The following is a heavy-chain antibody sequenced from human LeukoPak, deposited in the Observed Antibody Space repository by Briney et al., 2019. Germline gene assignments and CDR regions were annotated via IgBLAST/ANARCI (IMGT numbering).Heavy chain of an antibody. CDR3: ARGGDYYGSGSYQYYFDY. CDR1: GFTFDDYG. V-gene: IGHV3-20*04. J-gene: IGHJ4*02. CDR2: INWNGGST. D-gene: IGHD3-10*01. Sequence: GGSLRLSCAASGFTFDDYGMSWVRQAPGKGLEWVSGINWNGGSTGYADSVKGRFTISRDNAKNSLYLQMNSLRAEDTALYYCARGGDYYGSGSYQYYFDYWGQGTLVTVSS.